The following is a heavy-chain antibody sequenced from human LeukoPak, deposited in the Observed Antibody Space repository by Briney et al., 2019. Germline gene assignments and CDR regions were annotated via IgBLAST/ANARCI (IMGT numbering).Heavy chain of an antibody. CDR2: IKQDGSEK. J-gene: IGHJ4*02. V-gene: IGHV3-7*02. CDR3: ARANYYYDSSGYCY. D-gene: IGHD3-22*01. Sequence: GGSLRLSCAASGFTFSSYWMSWVRQAPGKGLEWVANIKQDGSEKYYVDSVKGRFTISRDNAKNSLYLQMNSLRAEDTAVYYCARANYYYDSSGYCYWGQGTLVTVSS. CDR1: GFTFSSYW.